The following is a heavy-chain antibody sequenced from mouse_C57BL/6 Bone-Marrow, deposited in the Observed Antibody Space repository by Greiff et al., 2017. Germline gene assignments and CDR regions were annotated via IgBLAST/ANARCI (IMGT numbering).Heavy chain of an antibody. CDR3: TRSERPDSSGYRFAY. Sequence: QVQLQQSGAELVRPGASVTLSCKASGYTFTDYEMHWVKQTPVHGLEWIGAIDPETGGTAYNQKFKGKAILTADKSSSTAYMELRSLTSEDSAVYYCTRSERPDSSGYRFAYWGQGTLVTVSA. CDR1: GYTFTDYE. J-gene: IGHJ3*01. V-gene: IGHV1-15*01. D-gene: IGHD3-2*02. CDR2: IDPETGGT.